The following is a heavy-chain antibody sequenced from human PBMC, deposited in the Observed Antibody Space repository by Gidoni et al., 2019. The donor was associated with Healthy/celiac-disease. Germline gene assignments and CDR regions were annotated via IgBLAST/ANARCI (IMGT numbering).Heavy chain of an antibody. CDR3: ASPSREDYYDSSGYYDYYGMDV. V-gene: IGHV4-34*01. CDR1: GGSFSGYY. Sequence: QVQLQQWGAGLLKPSETLSLTCAVYGGSFSGYYWSWIRQPPGKGLEWIGEINHSGSTNYNPSLKSRVTISVDTSKNQFSLKLSSVTAADTAVYYCASPSREDYYDSSGYYDYYGMDVWGQGTTVTVSS. CDR2: INHSGST. J-gene: IGHJ6*02. D-gene: IGHD3-22*01.